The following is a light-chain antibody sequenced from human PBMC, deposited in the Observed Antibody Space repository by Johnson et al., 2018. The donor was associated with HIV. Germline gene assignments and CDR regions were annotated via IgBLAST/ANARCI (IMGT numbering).Light chain of an antibody. V-gene: IGLV1-51*02. CDR3: GTWDSSLSVYV. J-gene: IGLJ1*01. CDR2: ENN. Sequence: QSVLTQPPSVSAAPGQKVTISCSGSSSNIGNNYVSWYQQLPGTAPKLLIYENNKRPSVIPDRFSGSKYGTSATLGIAGLQTGDEADYYCGTWDSSLSVYVFGTGTNVTVL. CDR1: SSNIGNNY.